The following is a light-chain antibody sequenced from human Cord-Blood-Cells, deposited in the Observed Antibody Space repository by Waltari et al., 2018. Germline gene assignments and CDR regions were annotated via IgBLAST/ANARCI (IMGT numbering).Light chain of an antibody. CDR3: SSYTSSSTLYV. CDR2: DVS. CDR1: SSDVGGYNY. V-gene: IGLV2-14*01. Sequence: QSALTQPASVSGSPGQSITISCTGPSSDVGGYNYVSWYQQHPGKAPKLMIYDVSNRPSWVSNRFSGSKSGNTASLTISGLQAEDEADYYCSSYTSSSTLYVFGTGTKVTVL. J-gene: IGLJ1*01.